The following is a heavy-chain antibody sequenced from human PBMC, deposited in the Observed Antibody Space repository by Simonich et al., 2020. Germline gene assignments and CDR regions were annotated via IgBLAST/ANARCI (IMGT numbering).Heavy chain of an antibody. V-gene: IGHV1-69*06. CDR1: GGTFRSYA. CDR3: ARTNXMRXLDTMVXXXXYFXX. Sequence: QVQLVQSGAEVKKPXXXVKXXXXASGGTFRSYAISWVRQAPGQGLEWRGGSIPTRDKKNYPQKFQCRVTITAXKSTSTAYXXXSXXXAEDTAXXYCARTNXMRXLDTMVXXXXYFXXWGQGTLVTVSS. D-gene: IGHD3-10*01. J-gene: IGHJ4*02. CDR2: SIPTRDKK.